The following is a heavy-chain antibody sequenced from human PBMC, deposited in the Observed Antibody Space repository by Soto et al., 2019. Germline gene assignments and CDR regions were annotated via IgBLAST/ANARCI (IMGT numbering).Heavy chain of an antibody. D-gene: IGHD2-15*01. CDR3: ASARWNY. Sequence: QVHLQQWGAGLLKPSETLSLTCAVSGGPFNANYWSWIRQPPGKGLEWVGEVFHIGNTNYSPSLRRRVAISVDTSKNQFSLKLSSVTAADTAVYYCASARWNYWGQGILVTVSS. J-gene: IGHJ4*02. CDR1: GGPFNANY. V-gene: IGHV4-34*12. CDR2: VFHIGNT.